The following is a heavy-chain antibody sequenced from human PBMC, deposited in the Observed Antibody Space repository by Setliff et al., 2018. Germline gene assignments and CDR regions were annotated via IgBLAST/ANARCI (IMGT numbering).Heavy chain of an antibody. V-gene: IGHV4-4*08. D-gene: IGHD2-8*01. CDR1: GGSISSYY. CDR2: IYTSGST. Sequence: SETLSFTCTVSGGSISSYYWSWIRQPPGKGLEWIGYIYTSGSTNYNPSLKSRVTISVDTSKTQFSLKLSSVTAADTAVYYCAREGFYCTNGVCYRPLDYWGQGTLVTVSS. CDR3: AREGFYCTNGVCYRPLDY. J-gene: IGHJ4*02.